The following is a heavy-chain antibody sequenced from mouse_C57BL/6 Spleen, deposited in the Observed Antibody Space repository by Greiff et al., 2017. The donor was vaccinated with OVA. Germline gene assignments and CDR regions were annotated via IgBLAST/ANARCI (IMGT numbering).Heavy chain of an antibody. CDR3: ARDDFPELGPGDY. Sequence: EVKIEESGPGLVKPSQSLSLTCSATGYSITSGYYWNWIRQFPGNKLEWMGYISYDGSYNYNPSLKNRISITRDTSKNQFFLKLNSVTTEDTATHYCARDDFPELGPGDYWGQGTTLTVSS. J-gene: IGHJ2*01. CDR2: ISYDGSY. V-gene: IGHV3-6*01. D-gene: IGHD4-1*01. CDR1: GYSITSGYY.